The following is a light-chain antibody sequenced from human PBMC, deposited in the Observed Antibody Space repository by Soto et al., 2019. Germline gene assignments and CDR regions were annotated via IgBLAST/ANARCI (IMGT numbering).Light chain of an antibody. CDR3: QSYDSSLSASV. CDR2: DYS. CDR1: SSNIGADYD. Sequence: QSVLTQPPSASGTPGQRVTISCSGSSSNIGADYDVHWYQQLPGTAPKLLIFDYSIRPSGVPDRFSASKSGTPASLAITGLQAEDEADYYCQSYDSSLSASVFGGGTKLTVL. V-gene: IGLV1-40*01. J-gene: IGLJ3*02.